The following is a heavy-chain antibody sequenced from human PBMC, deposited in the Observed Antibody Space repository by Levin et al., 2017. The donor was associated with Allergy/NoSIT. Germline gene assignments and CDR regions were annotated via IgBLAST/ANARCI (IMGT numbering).Heavy chain of an antibody. CDR3: GKGSSPRELSWADPYHYYGVDV. CDR1: EFTFINYA. V-gene: IGHV3-23*01. D-gene: IGHD3-10*01. CDR2: ISASGNST. J-gene: IGHJ6*02. Sequence: PGGSLRLSCAASEFTFINYAMTWVRQAPGKALEWVSSISASGNSTFYGDSVKGRFTISRGNSENTLYLQMNRLRAEDTAVYYWGKGSSPRELSWADPYHYYGVDVWGQGTTVTVSS.